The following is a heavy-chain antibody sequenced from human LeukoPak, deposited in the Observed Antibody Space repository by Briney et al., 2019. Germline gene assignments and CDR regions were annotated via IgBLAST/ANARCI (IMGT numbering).Heavy chain of an antibody. V-gene: IGHV4-59*08. Sequence: PSETLSLTCTVSGGSISSYYWSWIRQPPGKGLEWIGYIYYSGSTNYNPSLKSRVTISVDTSKNQFSLKLSSVTAADTAVYYCARLEGAKDNWFDPWGQGTLVTVSS. CDR1: GGSISSYY. CDR2: IYYSGST. D-gene: IGHD2-15*01. CDR3: ARLEGAKDNWFDP. J-gene: IGHJ5*02.